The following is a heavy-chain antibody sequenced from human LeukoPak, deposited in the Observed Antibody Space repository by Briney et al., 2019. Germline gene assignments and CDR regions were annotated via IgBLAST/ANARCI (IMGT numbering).Heavy chain of an antibody. V-gene: IGHV4-4*02. D-gene: IGHD2-2*01. J-gene: IGHJ6*04. Sequence: SETLSLTCAVPGGSISSSNWWSWVRQPPGKGLEWIGEIYHSGSTNYNPSLKSRVTISVDKSKNQFSLKLSSVTAADTAVYYCARVVVPPYYYYYGMDVWGKGTTVTVSS. CDR2: IYHSGST. CDR3: ARVVVPPYYYYYGMDV. CDR1: GGSISSSNW.